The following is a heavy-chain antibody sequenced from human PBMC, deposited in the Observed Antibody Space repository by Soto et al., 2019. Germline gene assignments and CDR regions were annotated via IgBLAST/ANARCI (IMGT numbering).Heavy chain of an antibody. D-gene: IGHD4-17*01. J-gene: IGHJ6*02. CDR3: AALDGDYGSYYGMDV. CDR1: GFTFSSYG. CDR2: IWYDGSNK. V-gene: IGHV3-33*01. Sequence: GGSLRLSCAASGFTFSSYGMHWVRQAPGKGLEWVAVIWYDGSNKYYADSVKGRFTISRDNSKNTLYLQMNSLRAEDTAVYYCAALDGDYGSYYGMDVWGQGTTVTVS.